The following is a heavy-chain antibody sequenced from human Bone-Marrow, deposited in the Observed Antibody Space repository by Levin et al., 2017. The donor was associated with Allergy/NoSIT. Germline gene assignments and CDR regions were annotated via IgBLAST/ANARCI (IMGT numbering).Heavy chain of an antibody. J-gene: IGHJ6*02. CDR3: AKETAYYFYYGMDV. V-gene: IGHV3-30*18. Sequence: GGSLRLSCEASGFIFSNYGMHWVRQAPGKGLEWVALISYDGSNKYYTDSVKGRFTISRDNSKNTLYLQMHSLRAEDTALYYCAKETAYYFYYGMDVWGQGTTVTVSS. CDR1: GFIFSNYG. CDR2: ISYDGSNK.